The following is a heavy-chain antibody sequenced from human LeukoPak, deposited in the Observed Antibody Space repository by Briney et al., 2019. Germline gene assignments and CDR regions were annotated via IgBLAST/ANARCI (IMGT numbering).Heavy chain of an antibody. D-gene: IGHD2-2*01. V-gene: IGHV4-34*01. CDR2: INHSGST. CDR1: GGSFSGYY. CDR3: ARGRGVVVPAAINY. Sequence: PSETLSLTCADYGGSFSGYYWSWIRQPPGKGLEWIGEINHSGSTNYNPSLKSRVTMSVDTSKNQFSLKLSSVTAADTAVYYCARGRGVVVPAAINYWGQGTLVTVSS. J-gene: IGHJ4*02.